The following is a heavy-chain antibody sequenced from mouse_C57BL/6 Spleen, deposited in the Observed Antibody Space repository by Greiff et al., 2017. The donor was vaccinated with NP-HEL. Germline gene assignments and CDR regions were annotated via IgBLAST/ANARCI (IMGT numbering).Heavy chain of an antibody. V-gene: IGHV1-26*01. D-gene: IGHD4-1*01. Sequence: VQLQQSGPELVKPGASVKISCKASGYTFTDYYMNWVKQSHGKSLEWIGDINPNNGGTSYNQKFKGKATLTVDKSSSTAYMELRSLTSEDSAVYYCARRGDLTGFAYWGQGTLVTVSA. J-gene: IGHJ3*01. CDR3: ARRGDLTGFAY. CDR2: INPNNGGT. CDR1: GYTFTDYY.